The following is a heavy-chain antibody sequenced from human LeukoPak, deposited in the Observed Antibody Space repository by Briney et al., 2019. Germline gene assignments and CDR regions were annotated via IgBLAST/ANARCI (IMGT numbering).Heavy chain of an antibody. V-gene: IGHV4-34*01. D-gene: IGHD3-10*01. CDR1: GGSFSGYY. CDR3: ARGWDRGHDY. Sequence: SETLSLTCAVYGGSFSGYYWSWIRQPPGRGLEWIGEINHSGSTNYNPSLKSRVTISVDTSKNQFSLKLSSVTAADTAVYYCARGWDRGHDYWGQGTLVTVSS. J-gene: IGHJ4*02. CDR2: INHSGST.